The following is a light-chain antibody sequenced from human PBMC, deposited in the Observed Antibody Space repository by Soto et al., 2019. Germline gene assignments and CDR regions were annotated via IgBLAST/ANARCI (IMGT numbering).Light chain of an antibody. CDR1: QSVGSK. Sequence: EIVMTQSPPTLSVSPGERATLSCRASQSVGSKLAWYQQRPGQAPRLLIYDASNRATDIPARFSGSGSGTEFSLTISSLQSEDFEVYSCQQYGDWPGAFGGGTKVEIK. CDR2: DAS. V-gene: IGKV3D-15*01. J-gene: IGKJ4*01. CDR3: QQYGDWPGA.